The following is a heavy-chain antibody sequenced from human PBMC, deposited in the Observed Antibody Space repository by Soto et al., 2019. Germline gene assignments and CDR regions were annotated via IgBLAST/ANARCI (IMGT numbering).Heavy chain of an antibody. D-gene: IGHD2-2*01. V-gene: IGHV1-3*01. Sequence: ASVKVSCKASGYTFTSYAMHWVRQAPGQRLEWMGWINAGNGNTKYSQKFQGRVTITRDTSASTAYMELSSLRSEDTAVYYCARDQSIVVVPAAIFGGIYSWFDPWGQGTLVIVSS. J-gene: IGHJ5*02. CDR3: ARDQSIVVVPAAIFGGIYSWFDP. CDR1: GYTFTSYA. CDR2: INAGNGNT.